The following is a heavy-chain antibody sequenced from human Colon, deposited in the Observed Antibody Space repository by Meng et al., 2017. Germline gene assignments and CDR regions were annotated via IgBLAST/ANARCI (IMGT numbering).Heavy chain of an antibody. CDR3: ASTENHF. CDR2: TYYRSKWYN. V-gene: IGHV6-1*01. CDR1: GDSVSSKSAA. Sequence: VQRQQSGAGLVKPSRTPSLTCAISGDSVSSKSAAWSWIRQSPSRGLEWLGRTYYRSKWYNDYAVSVKSRISINPDTSKNQFSLRLNSVTPEDTAVYYCASTENHFWGQGTLVTVSS. D-gene: IGHD1-26*01. J-gene: IGHJ4*02.